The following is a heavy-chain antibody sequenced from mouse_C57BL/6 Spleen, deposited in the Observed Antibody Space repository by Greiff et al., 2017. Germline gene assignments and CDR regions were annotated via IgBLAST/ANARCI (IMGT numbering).Heavy chain of an antibody. D-gene: IGHD1-1*01. CDR1: GFTFSDFY. V-gene: IGHV7-1*01. CDR3: ARDADYGSSSFAY. CDR2: SRNKANDYTT. Sequence: EVKVVESGGGLVQSGRSLRLSCATSGFTFSDFYMEWVRQAPGKGLEWIAASRNKANDYTTEYSASVKGRFIVSRDTSQSSLYLQMNALRAEDTAIYYCARDADYGSSSFAYWGQGTLVTVSA. J-gene: IGHJ3*01.